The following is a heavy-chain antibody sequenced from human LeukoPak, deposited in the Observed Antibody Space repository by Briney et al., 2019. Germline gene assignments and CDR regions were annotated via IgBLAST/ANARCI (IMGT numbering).Heavy chain of an antibody. CDR2: INPRNGDT. Sequence: ASVKVSCKASGYTFTGYNIHWVRQAPGQGLEWMGWINPRNGDTKYPPKFQGRVTMTRDTSISTAYMELSRLSFDDTAIYYCLRDVHNYNDDYWGQESLVTVSS. D-gene: IGHD1-1*01. J-gene: IGHJ4*02. CDR1: GYTFTGYN. V-gene: IGHV1-2*02. CDR3: LRDVHNYNDDY.